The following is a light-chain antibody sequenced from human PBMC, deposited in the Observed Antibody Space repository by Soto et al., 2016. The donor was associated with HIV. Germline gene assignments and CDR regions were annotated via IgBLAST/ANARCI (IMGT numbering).Light chain of an antibody. CDR1: NIGSKT. V-gene: IGLV3-21*01. CDR2: DVK. CDR3: QVWDNSDDYYV. Sequence: SYVLTQPPSVSVAPGKAARITCDGNNIGSKTVHWYQQKPGQAPVLVVYDVKDRPSGIPERFSGSNSGNTATLTISRVEAGDEADYYCQVWDNSDDYYVFGTGTKVTVL. J-gene: IGLJ1*01.